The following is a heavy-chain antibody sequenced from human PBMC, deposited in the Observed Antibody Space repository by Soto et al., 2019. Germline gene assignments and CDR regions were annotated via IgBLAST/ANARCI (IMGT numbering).Heavy chain of an antibody. V-gene: IGHV1-69*01. D-gene: IGHD6-19*01. CDR3: ATDSGYSSGWYTLGAFDI. J-gene: IGHJ3*02. CDR2: IIPIFGTA. CDR1: GGTFSSYA. Sequence: QVQLVQSGAEVKKPGSSVKVSCKASGGTFSSYAISWVRQAPGQGLEWMGGIIPIFGTANYAQKFQGRVTITADESTSTAYXELSSLRSEDTAVYYCATDSGYSSGWYTLGAFDIWGQGTMVTVSS.